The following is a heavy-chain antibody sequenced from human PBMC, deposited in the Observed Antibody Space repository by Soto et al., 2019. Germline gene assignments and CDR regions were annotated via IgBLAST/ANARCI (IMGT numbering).Heavy chain of an antibody. CDR2: IKSKSDGGTT. CDR3: TTIVPWGWKY. V-gene: IGHV3-15*07. J-gene: IGHJ4*02. CDR1: AFTFSNAW. Sequence: GGSLRLSCAASAFTFSNAWMNWVRQAPGKGLEWVGRIKSKSDGGTTDYAAFVKGRFTISRDDSISTLYLHMNSLKTEDTGVYHCTTIVPWGWKYWGPGTLVTVSS. D-gene: IGHD1-1*01.